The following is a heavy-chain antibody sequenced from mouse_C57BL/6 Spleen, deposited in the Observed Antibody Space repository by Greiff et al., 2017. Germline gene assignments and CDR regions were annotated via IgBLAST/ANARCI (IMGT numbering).Heavy chain of an antibody. CDR3: ASEVVADYYAMDY. D-gene: IGHD1-1*01. CDR1: GFTFTDYY. V-gene: IGHV7-3*01. CDR2: IRNKANGYTT. Sequence: EVKLQESGGGLVQPGGSLSLSCAASGFTFTDYYMSWVRQPPGKALEWLGFIRNKANGYTTEYSASVKGRFTISRDNSQSILYLQMNALRAEDSATYYCASEVVADYYAMDYWGQGTSVTVSS. J-gene: IGHJ4*01.